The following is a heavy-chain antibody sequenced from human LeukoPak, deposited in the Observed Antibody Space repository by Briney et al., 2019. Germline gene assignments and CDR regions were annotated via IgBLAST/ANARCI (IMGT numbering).Heavy chain of an antibody. V-gene: IGHV1-46*01. CDR2: INPSGGST. CDR3: ARDQEAFDY. CDR1: GYTFTSYY. J-gene: IGHJ4*02. Sequence: ASVKVSCKASGYTFTSYYMHWVRQAPGQGLEWMGIINPSGGSTSYAQKFQGKVTVTRDTSTSTVHMELSGLRSEDTAVYYCARDQEAFDYWGQGTLVTVSS.